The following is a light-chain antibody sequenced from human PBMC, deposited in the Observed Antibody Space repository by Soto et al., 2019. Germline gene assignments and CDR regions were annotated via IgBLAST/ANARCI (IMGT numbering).Light chain of an antibody. Sequence: IVLTQSPAALSVSPGERATLSCMASQSVTSNYLTWYQQKPGQAPMPLIFGASIRATGIPDRFSGSGAGTDFTLTISRLEPEDFAVYHCQQYGSSPTTFGQGTK. CDR2: GAS. V-gene: IGKV3-20*01. CDR1: QSVTSNY. J-gene: IGKJ1*01. CDR3: QQYGSSPTT.